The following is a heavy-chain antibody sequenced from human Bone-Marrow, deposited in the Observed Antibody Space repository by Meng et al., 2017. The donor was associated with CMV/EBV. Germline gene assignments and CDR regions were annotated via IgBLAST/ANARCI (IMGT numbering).Heavy chain of an antibody. CDR2: MNPDSGAT. Sequence: GESLKVSCKASGYPFTAYYMHWVRQAPGQGLEWMGWMNPDSGATRFARNLEGRVTMTRDASLGTAYMELSSLRLDDTAVYYCARGQYYYDSSGYYYWGQGTLVTVSS. CDR1: GYPFTAYY. J-gene: IGHJ4*02. D-gene: IGHD3-22*01. V-gene: IGHV1-2*02. CDR3: ARGQYYYDSSGYYY.